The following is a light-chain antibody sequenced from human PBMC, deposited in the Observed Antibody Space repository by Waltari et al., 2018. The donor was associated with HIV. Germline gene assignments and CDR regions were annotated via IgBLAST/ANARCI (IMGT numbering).Light chain of an antibody. CDR1: NSGLTS. V-gene: IGLV3-21*02. Sequence: SYVLTQPPSVSVAPGQTARISCGGNNSGLTSVHWSQQKPGQAPVLVVYDDTDRPSGIPVRFSGSNSGSTATLIISGVEAGDEADYYCQVWHSSSDHAIFGGGTMLTVL. CDR2: DDT. J-gene: IGLJ2*01. CDR3: QVWHSSSDHAI.